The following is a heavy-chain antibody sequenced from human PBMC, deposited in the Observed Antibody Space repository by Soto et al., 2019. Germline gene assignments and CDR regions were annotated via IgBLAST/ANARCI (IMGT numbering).Heavy chain of an antibody. CDR2: INHSGST. D-gene: IGHD2-2*02. CDR1: GGSFSGYY. Sequence: SETLSLTCAVYGGSFSGYYWSWIRQPPGKGLEWIGEINHSGSTNYNPSLKSRVTISVDTSKNQFSLKLSSVTAADTAVYYCARGSPRRVVVVPAAINFDYWGQGTLVTVSS. V-gene: IGHV4-34*01. CDR3: ARGSPRRVVVVPAAINFDY. J-gene: IGHJ4*02.